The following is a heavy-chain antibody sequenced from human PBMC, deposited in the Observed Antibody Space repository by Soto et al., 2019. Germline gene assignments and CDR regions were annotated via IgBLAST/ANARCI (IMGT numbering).Heavy chain of an antibody. CDR3: ARGPVAGSDF. D-gene: IGHD6-19*01. CDR2: ISPYSGET. J-gene: IGHJ4*02. CDR1: GYTFTSYG. Sequence: GASVKFSCKASGYTFTSYGIVWVRQAPGQGLEWMGWISPYSGETRYAEKFQDRVTLTTDTSTKTAYMDLRNLKSDDTAVYWCARGPVAGSDFWGQGTLVTVSS. V-gene: IGHV1-18*04.